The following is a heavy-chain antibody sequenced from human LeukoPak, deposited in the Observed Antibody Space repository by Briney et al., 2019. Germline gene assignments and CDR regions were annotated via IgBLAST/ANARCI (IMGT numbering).Heavy chain of an antibody. CDR1: GYTFTSYG. D-gene: IGHD3-22*01. J-gene: IGHJ4*02. V-gene: IGHV1-18*01. Sequence: ASVKVSCKASGYTFTSYGITWVRQAPGQGLEWMGWISAYNGNTNYAQKLQGRVTMTTDTSTSTAYMELRSLRSDDTAVYYCARDSDYYDSSGSWDYWGQGTLVTVSS. CDR3: ARDSDYYDSSGSWDY. CDR2: ISAYNGNT.